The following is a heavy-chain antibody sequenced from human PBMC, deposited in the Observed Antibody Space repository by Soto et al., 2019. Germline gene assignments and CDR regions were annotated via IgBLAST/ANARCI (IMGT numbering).Heavy chain of an antibody. CDR2: IFHSGNT. V-gene: IGHV4-4*02. Sequence: QMQLQESGPGLVKPSETLSLTCVVSGGSITGSDWWTWVRQSPEKGLEWIGEIFHSGNTNYSPSLKRRVTISLCGFANQFSLQVHSVTAADTAIYYCANRPFFEWAPYYGLDVWGPGTTVIVSS. CDR3: ANRPFFEWAPYYGLDV. CDR1: GGSITGSDW. D-gene: IGHD3-3*02. J-gene: IGHJ6*02.